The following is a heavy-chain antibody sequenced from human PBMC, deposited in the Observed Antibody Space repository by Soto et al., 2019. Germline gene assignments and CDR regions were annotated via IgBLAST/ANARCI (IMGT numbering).Heavy chain of an antibody. D-gene: IGHD2-8*01. V-gene: IGHV4-59*01. CDR1: GGSISSYY. CDR2: IYYSGST. Sequence: SETLSLTCTVSGGSISSYYWSWIRQPPGKGLEWIGYIYYSGSTNYNPSLKSRVTISVDTSKNQFSLKLSSVTAADTAVYYCVRDRDCTNGVCYNHGMDVWGQGTTVTV. CDR3: VRDRDCTNGVCYNHGMDV. J-gene: IGHJ6*02.